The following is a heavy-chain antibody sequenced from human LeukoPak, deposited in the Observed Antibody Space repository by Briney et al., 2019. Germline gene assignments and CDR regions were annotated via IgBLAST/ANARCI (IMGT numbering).Heavy chain of an antibody. J-gene: IGHJ4*02. Sequence: PGGSLRLSCAASGFTFNDYYMSWIRQAPGKGLEWLSYINIGGTNTHYADSVKGRFTISRDNAKNSLYLQMDSLRAEDTAVYYCARDSSTYSSRNYKSFDHWGQGTVVTVSS. CDR1: GFTFNDYY. CDR3: ARDSSTYSSRNYKSFDH. D-gene: IGHD3-10*01. V-gene: IGHV3-11*06. CDR2: INIGGTNT.